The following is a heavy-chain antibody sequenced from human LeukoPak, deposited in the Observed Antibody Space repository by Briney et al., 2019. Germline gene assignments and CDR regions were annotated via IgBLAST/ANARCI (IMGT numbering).Heavy chain of an antibody. D-gene: IGHD1-26*01. CDR3: ASSGSYKYFQH. Sequence: PGGSLRLSCAASGFTFSSYSMNWVRQAPGKGLEWVSYISSDSSFTNYADSVKGRFTISRDNAKNSLYLQMNSLRVEDMAVYYCASSGSYKYFQHWGQGTLVTVSS. J-gene: IGHJ1*01. CDR1: GFTFSSYS. CDR2: ISSDSSFT. V-gene: IGHV3-21*05.